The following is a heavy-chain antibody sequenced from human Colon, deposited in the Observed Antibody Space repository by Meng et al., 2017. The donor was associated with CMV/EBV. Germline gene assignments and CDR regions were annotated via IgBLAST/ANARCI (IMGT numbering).Heavy chain of an antibody. CDR2: TNEDGSDK. Sequence: GGSLRLSCAASGSSFSNSWMIWVRRAPGKGLEWVAKTNEDGSDKYYVDSVKGRFTIFRDNAKNSVYLQMNSLRAEDTAVYYCASTGPLYGLYFCYWGQGTLVT. D-gene: IGHD2-8*01. CDR3: ASTGPLYGLYFCY. J-gene: IGHJ4*02. V-gene: IGHV3-7*01. CDR1: GSSFSNSW.